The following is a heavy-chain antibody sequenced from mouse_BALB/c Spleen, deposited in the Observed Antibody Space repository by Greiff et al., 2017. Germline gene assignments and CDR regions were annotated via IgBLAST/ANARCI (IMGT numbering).Heavy chain of an antibody. CDR3: ATPYYGDA. Sequence: VQLQQSGAELVRPGALVKLSCKASGFNIKDYYMHWVKQRPEQGLEWIGWIDPENGNTIYDPKFQGKASITADTSSNTAYLQLSSLTSEDTAVYYCATPYYGDAWGQGTLVTVSA. J-gene: IGHJ3*01. CDR2: IDPENGNT. V-gene: IGHV14-1*02. CDR1: GFNIKDYY. D-gene: IGHD2-13*01.